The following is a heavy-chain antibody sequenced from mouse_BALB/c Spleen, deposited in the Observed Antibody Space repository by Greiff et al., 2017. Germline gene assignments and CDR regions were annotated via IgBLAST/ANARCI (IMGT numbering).Heavy chain of an antibody. CDR1: GFNIKDYY. V-gene: IGHV14-4*02. Sequence: EVKLMESGAELVRSGASVKLSCTASGFNIKDYYMHWVKQRPEQGLEWIGWIDPENGDTEYAPKFQGKATMTADTSSNTAYLQLSSLTSEDTAVYYCNANWDVDYWGQGTTLTVSS. J-gene: IGHJ2*01. CDR2: IDPENGDT. CDR3: NANWDVDY. D-gene: IGHD4-1*01.